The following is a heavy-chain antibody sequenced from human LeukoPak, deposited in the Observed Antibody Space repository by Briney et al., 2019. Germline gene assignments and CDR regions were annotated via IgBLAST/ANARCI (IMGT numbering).Heavy chain of an antibody. D-gene: IGHD2-21*01. CDR3: ARDPYRMDV. V-gene: IGHV3-21*01. Sequence: GGSLRLSCAASGFTFNTYSMNWVRQAPGKGLEWVSSISSSSSFIFYADSVKGRFTISRDNAKNSLYLEMNSLRAEDTAVYYCARDPYRMDVWGQGTMVTVSS. J-gene: IGHJ6*02. CDR1: GFTFNTYS. CDR2: ISSSSSFI.